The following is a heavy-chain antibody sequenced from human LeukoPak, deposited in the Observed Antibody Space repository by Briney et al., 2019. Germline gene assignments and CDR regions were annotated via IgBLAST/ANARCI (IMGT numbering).Heavy chain of an antibody. D-gene: IGHD1-7*01. Sequence: SETLSLTCTVSGGSISSYYWSWIRQPAGKGLEWIGRIYTSGSTNYNPSLKSRVTISVDTSKNQFSLRLSSVTAADTAVYYCARDLDLNGVDYWGQGTLVTVSS. CDR1: GGSISSYY. J-gene: IGHJ4*02. CDR3: ARDLDLNGVDY. V-gene: IGHV4-4*07. CDR2: IYTSGST.